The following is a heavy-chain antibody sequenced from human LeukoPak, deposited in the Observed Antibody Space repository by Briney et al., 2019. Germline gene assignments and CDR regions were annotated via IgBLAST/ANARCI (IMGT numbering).Heavy chain of an antibody. CDR3: ARAANLPLDY. Sequence: SETLSLTCAVYGGSFSGYYWSWIRQPPGKGLEWIGSIYHSGSTYYNPSLKSRVTISVDTSKNQFSLKLSSVTAADTAVYYCARAANLPLDYWGQGTLVTVSS. V-gene: IGHV4-34*01. J-gene: IGHJ4*02. CDR2: IYHSGST. CDR1: GGSFSGYY.